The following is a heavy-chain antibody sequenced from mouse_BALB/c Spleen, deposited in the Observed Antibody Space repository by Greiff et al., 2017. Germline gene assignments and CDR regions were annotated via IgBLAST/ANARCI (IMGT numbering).Heavy chain of an antibody. CDR1: GYTFSSYW. CDR3: ARPPITTATYWYFDV. J-gene: IGHJ1*01. CDR2: ILPGSGST. D-gene: IGHD1-2*01. V-gene: IGHV1-9*01. Sequence: QVQLQQSGAELMKPGASVKISCTATGYTFSSYWISWVRQRPGHGLEWVGEILPGSGSTNYHEKFKGKATFTADTSSNTAYMQLSSLTSEDSAVYYCARPPITTATYWYFDVWGAGTTVTVSS.